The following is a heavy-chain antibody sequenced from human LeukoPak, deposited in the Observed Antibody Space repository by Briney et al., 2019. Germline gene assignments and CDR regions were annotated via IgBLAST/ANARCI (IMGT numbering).Heavy chain of an antibody. CDR3: ARGPLGSGWYVADWYFGL. J-gene: IGHJ2*01. V-gene: IGHV4-4*07. CDR1: GSSVNHYY. D-gene: IGHD6-19*01. Sequence: SETPSLTCTVSGSSVNHYYWNWLRQPPGKGLEWIGRIYTNGATNYNPSLKSRVTMSIDTSKNQFSLKFKSVTAADTAVYYCARGPLGSGWYVADWYFGLWGRGALVTVSS. CDR2: IYTNGAT.